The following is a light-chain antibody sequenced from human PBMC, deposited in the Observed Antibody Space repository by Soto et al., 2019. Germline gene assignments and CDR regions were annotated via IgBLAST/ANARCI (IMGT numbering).Light chain of an antibody. J-gene: IGKJ5*01. CDR1: QSVRTK. CDR2: GAS. CDR3: QQYNTWPAEIT. V-gene: IGKV3D-15*01. Sequence: EVVLSQSPATLSLSPGERATLSCRASQSVRTKVAWYQQTPGQAPRLLIYGASSRATGIPARFSGSGSGTEFTLTISSLQSEDSAVYYCQQYNTWPAEITCGQATRLE.